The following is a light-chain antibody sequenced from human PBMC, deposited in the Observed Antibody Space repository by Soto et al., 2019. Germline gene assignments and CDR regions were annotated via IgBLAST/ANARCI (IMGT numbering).Light chain of an antibody. J-gene: IGKJ5*01. CDR2: DAS. V-gene: IGKV3D-20*01. CDR1: QSVSSSY. CDR3: QQYGSSPLT. Sequence: EIVLTQSPATLSLSPVERATLSCGATQSVSSSYLAWYQQKPGLAPRLLIYDASNRATGIPDRFSGSGSGTEFILTISRLEPEDFAVYYCQQYGSSPLTFGQGTRLEIK.